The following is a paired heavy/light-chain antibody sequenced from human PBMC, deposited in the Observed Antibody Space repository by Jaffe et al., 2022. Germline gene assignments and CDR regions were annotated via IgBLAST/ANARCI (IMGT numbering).Light chain of an antibody. CDR1: SNNVGNQG. J-gene: IGLJ3*02. V-gene: IGLV10-54*01. CDR2: RNN. CDR3: LAWDSSLSAWV. Sequence: QAGLTQPPSVSKGLRQTATLTCTGNSNNVGNQGAAWLQQHQGHPPKLLSYRNNNRPSGISERLSASRSGNTASLTITGLQPEDEADYYCLAWDSSLSAWVFGGGTKLTVL.
Heavy chain of an antibody. CDR3: AKLSDY. Sequence: EVQLLESGGGLVQPGGSLRLSCAASGITFSSYAMSWVRQAPGKGLEWVSAISGSGGSTYDADSVKGRFTISRDNSKNMLYLQMNSLRAEDTAVYYCAKLSDYWGQGTLVTVSS. CDR2: ISGSGGST. J-gene: IGHJ4*02. CDR1: GITFSSYA. V-gene: IGHV3-23*01.